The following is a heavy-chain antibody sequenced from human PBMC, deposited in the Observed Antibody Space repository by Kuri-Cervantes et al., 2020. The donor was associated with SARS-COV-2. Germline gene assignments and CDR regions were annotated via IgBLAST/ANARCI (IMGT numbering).Heavy chain of an antibody. D-gene: IGHD1-26*01. Sequence: GGSLRLSCKGSGYSFTSYWIGWVRQMPGKGLEWMGIIYPGDSDTRYSPSFQGQVTISADKSISTAYLQWSSLKASDTAMYYCARQTDDYSESHPEGDYYGMDVWGQGTTVTVSS. CDR1: GYSFTSYW. CDR3: ARQTDDYSESHPEGDYYGMDV. J-gene: IGHJ6*02. V-gene: IGHV5-51*01. CDR2: IYPGDSDT.